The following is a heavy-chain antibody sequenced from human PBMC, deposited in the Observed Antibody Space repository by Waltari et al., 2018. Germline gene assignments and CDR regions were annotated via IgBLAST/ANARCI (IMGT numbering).Heavy chain of an antibody. V-gene: IGHV3-66*02. Sequence: EVQLVESGGGLVHPGGSLRLSCAASGFTVSSNHMSWVRQAPGKGLGWVSFIYSAGSSYYADSVRGRFSISRDNSKNTLHLQMNSLRAEDTAMYYCARARDEDTAMVYFDHWGQGTLISVSS. D-gene: IGHD5-18*01. CDR3: ARARDEDTAMVYFDH. CDR2: IYSAGSS. J-gene: IGHJ4*02. CDR1: GFTVSSNH.